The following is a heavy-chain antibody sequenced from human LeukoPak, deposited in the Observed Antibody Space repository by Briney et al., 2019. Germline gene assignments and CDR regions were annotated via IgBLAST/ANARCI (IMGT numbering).Heavy chain of an antibody. CDR2: IIPIFGTA. Sequence: GSSVKVSCKASGGTFSSYAISWVRQAPGQGLEWMGGIIPIFGTANYAQKFQGRVTITTDESTSTAYMELSSLRSEDTAVYYCARGDGGATIYAFDIWGQGTMVTVSS. CDR3: ARGDGGATIYAFDI. CDR1: GGTFSSYA. J-gene: IGHJ3*02. V-gene: IGHV1-69*05. D-gene: IGHD1-26*01.